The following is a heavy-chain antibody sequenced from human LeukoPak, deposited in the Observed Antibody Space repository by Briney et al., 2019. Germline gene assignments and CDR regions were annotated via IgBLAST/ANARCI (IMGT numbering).Heavy chain of an antibody. Sequence: GGSLRLTCAASGFTFGDYAMHWVRQAPGKGLEWVSGISWNSYRIAYADSVKGRFTISGDNSKNTLYLQMNSLRAEDTAVYYCAKDPPLPGYSYGADAFDIWGQGTMVTVSS. J-gene: IGHJ3*02. CDR3: AKDPPLPGYSYGADAFDI. V-gene: IGHV3-9*01. CDR2: ISWNSYRI. D-gene: IGHD5-18*01. CDR1: GFTFGDYA.